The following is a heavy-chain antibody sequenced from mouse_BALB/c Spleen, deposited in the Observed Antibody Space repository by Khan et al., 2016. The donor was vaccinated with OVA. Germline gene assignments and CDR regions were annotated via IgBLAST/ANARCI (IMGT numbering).Heavy chain of an antibody. CDR1: GFNIKDTY. D-gene: IGHD2-3*01. V-gene: IGHV14-3*02. J-gene: IGHJ1*01. CDR2: ITPANGNT. Sequence: IQLVQSGAELVKPGASVKLSCTASGFNIKDTYIHWVKQRPEQGLEWIGRITPANGNTEYDPKFQGKATMRADSSSKTAYLQHSSLTSGDTAVYYCVRPSYDHRNCDVWGAGTTVTVSS. CDR3: VRPSYDHRNCDV.